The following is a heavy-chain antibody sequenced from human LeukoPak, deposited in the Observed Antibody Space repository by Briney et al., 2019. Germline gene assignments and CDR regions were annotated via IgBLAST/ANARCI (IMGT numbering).Heavy chain of an antibody. V-gene: IGHV1-69*05. CDR3: ARSIFGVVIHPPYNWFDP. CDR2: IIPIFGTA. J-gene: IGHJ5*02. D-gene: IGHD3-3*01. Sequence: SVKVPCKASGGTFSNYAISWVRQAPGQGLEWMGGIIPIFGTANYAQKFQGRVTITTDASTSTAYMELSSLRSEDTAVYYCARSIFGVVIHPPYNWFDPWGQGTLVTVSS. CDR1: GGTFSNYA.